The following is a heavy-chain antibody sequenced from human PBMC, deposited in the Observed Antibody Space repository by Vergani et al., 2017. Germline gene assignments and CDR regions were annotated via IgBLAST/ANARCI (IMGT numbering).Heavy chain of an antibody. V-gene: IGHV3-30*02. Sequence: QVQLVESGGGVVQRGGSLGLPLSTSEFILSNYEIQWIRQGPGKGLEFVAFIQFDGSKEYYADSVKGRFTLSRDFSKNTLYLQMNSLRTDDTATYYCAKHFRGWGIDYWGQGTQVIVSS. CDR3: AKHFRGWGIDY. J-gene: IGHJ4*02. D-gene: IGHD3-16*01. CDR1: EFILSNYE. CDR2: IQFDGSKE.